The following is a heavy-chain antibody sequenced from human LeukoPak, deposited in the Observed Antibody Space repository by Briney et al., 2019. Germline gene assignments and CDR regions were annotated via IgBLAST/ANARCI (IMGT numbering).Heavy chain of an antibody. Sequence: ASVKVSCKASGYTFTGYYMHWVRQAPGQGLEWMGWINPNSGGTNYAQKFQGRVTMTRDTSISTAYMELSRLRSDDTAVYYCARDGDYDFWVKGAFDIWGQGIMVTVSS. V-gene: IGHV1-2*02. D-gene: IGHD3-3*01. J-gene: IGHJ3*02. CDR2: INPNSGGT. CDR1: GYTFTGYY. CDR3: ARDGDYDFWVKGAFDI.